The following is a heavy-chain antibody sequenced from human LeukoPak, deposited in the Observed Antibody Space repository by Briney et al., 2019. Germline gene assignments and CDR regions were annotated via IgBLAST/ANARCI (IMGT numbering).Heavy chain of an antibody. V-gene: IGHV3-30*02. J-gene: IGHJ5*02. CDR1: GFTFSSYG. CDR2: IRYDGSNK. D-gene: IGHD4-17*01. Sequence: PGGSLRLSCAASGFTFSSYGMHWVRQAPGKGLEWVAFIRYDGSNKYYADSVKGRFTISRDNSKNTLYLHVNSLRPEDTAVYYCARAGTVTTLKPNWFDPWGQGTLVTVSS. CDR3: ARAGTVTTLKPNWFDP.